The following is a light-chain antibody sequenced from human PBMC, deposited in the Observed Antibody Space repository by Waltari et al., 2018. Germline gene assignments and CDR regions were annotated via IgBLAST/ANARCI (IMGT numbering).Light chain of an antibody. CDR3: QQYNSWPRT. CDR2: GAS. J-gene: IGKJ1*01. V-gene: IGKV3-15*01. CDR1: QSVGIN. Sequence: EILMTQSPASLSVSPWERATLSCWAGQSVGINLAWYQQRPGQAPRLLLYGASTPAPGIPARFSGSGSDTEFTLTISSLKSEDFAVYYCQQYNSWPRTFGQGTKVEIK.